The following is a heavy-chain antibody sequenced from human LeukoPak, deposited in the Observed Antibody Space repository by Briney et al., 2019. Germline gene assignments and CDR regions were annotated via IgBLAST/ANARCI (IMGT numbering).Heavy chain of an antibody. CDR2: MSPISGNT. CDR1: GYTFTSYD. Sequence: GASVKVSCKASGYTFTSYDINWVRQATGQGLEWMGWMSPISGNTGYAQKFQGRVTMTRNTSISTAYMELRSLRSDDTAVYYCARVEDIVVVVAAPGPYGMDVWGQGTTVTVSS. V-gene: IGHV1-8*01. D-gene: IGHD2-15*01. CDR3: ARVEDIVVVVAAPGPYGMDV. J-gene: IGHJ6*02.